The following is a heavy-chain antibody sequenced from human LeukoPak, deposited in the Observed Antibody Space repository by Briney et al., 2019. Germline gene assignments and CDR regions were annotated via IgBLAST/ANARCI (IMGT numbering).Heavy chain of an antibody. D-gene: IGHD5-18*01. V-gene: IGHV3-21*01. CDR2: ISSTSSFI. Sequence: GGSLTLSCAASGFTFSDYTMNWVRQAPGKGLEWVSSISSTSSFISYADSVKGRFTISRDNAKNSLYLQMNSLRAEDTAVYYCASPFLVVDTPMAVDYWGQGTLVTVSS. CDR1: GFTFSDYT. CDR3: ASPFLVVDTPMAVDY. J-gene: IGHJ4*02.